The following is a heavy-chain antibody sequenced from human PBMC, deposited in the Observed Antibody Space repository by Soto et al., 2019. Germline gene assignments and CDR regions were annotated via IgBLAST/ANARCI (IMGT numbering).Heavy chain of an antibody. CDR1: GFTFEDYA. J-gene: IGHJ4*02. V-gene: IGHV3-9*01. CDR2: ISWNSGKI. Sequence: ESGGGLVQPGRSLTISCAASGFTFEDYAMHWVRQAPGKGLEWVSGISWNSGKIIYADSVKGRFTISRDNAKNSLYLQMNSLRPEDTVLYYCAKMVTWDSSGYYQGGFDCWGQGTLVTVSS. CDR3: AKMVTWDSSGYYQGGFDC. D-gene: IGHD3-22*01.